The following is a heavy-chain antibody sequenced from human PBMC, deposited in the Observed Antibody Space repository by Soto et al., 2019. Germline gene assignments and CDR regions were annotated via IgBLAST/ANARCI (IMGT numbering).Heavy chain of an antibody. Sequence: EVQLLESGGGLVQPGGSLRLSCAASGFTFSSFAMRWVRQAPGKGLEGVSGISNSGGSVNYADSVKGRFTISRDNSKNTLSLEMNSLRAEDTALYYCAKVKWTYGSVSDIWGQGTMVTVSS. V-gene: IGHV3-23*01. CDR1: GFTFSSFA. D-gene: IGHD4-17*01. CDR3: AKVKWTYGSVSDI. J-gene: IGHJ3*02. CDR2: ISNSGGSV.